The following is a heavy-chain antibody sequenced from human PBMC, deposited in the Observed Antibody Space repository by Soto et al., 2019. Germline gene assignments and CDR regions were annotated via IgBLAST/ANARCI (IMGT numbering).Heavy chain of an antibody. V-gene: IGHV1-18*01. Sequence: ASVKVSCKASGYNFTSYGITWVRQAPGQGLEWMGWISGYNGNSNYAQKLQGRVTMTTDTSTSTAYMELRSLRSDDTAVYYCARVEVSGYDFFDYWGQGTLVTVSS. CDR3: ARVEVSGYDFFDY. CDR2: ISGYNGNS. CDR1: GYNFTSYG. J-gene: IGHJ4*02. D-gene: IGHD5-12*01.